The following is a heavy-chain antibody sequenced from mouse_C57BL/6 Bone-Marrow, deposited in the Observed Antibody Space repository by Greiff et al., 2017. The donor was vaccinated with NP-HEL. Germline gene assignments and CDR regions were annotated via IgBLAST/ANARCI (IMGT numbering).Heavy chain of an antibody. D-gene: IGHD1-1*01. J-gene: IGHJ4*01. Sequence: EVQGVESGGDLVKPGGSLKLSCAASGFTFSSYGMSWVRQTPDQRLEWVANISRGGSYTYYPDSVKGRFTLSKDNAKNTLYLQLSSLKSEDTAMYYCARQTVTTVVPYYNARDYWGQGTSVTVSS. CDR2: ISRGGSYT. CDR1: GFTFSSYG. CDR3: ARQTVTTVVPYYNARDY. V-gene: IGHV5-6*01.